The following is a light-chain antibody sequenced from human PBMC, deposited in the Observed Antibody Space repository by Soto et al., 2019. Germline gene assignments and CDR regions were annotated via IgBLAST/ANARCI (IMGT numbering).Light chain of an antibody. CDR2: DAS. J-gene: IGKJ1*01. CDR3: QQTRT. V-gene: IGKV1-5*01. Sequence: DIQMTQSPSTLSASVGDRVTITCRASQSISSWLAWYQQKPGKAPKLLIYDASSLESGVPSRFSGSGSGTEFTLTISSLQPDEFETYYCQQTRTFGQGTKVEIK. CDR1: QSISSW.